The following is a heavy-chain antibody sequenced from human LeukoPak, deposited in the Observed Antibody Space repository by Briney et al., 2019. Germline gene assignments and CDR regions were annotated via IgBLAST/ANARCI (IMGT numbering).Heavy chain of an antibody. V-gene: IGHV1-18*01. CDR2: ISAYNGNT. Sequence: GASAKVSCKASGCTFTSYGISWVRQAPGQGLEWMGWISAYNGNTKYALNLQGRVTMTTDTSTSTAYMELRSLRSDDTAVYYCARGYYYDSSGYYYDYFDYWGQGTLVIVSS. J-gene: IGHJ4*02. CDR1: GCTFTSYG. D-gene: IGHD3-22*01. CDR3: ARGYYYDSSGYYYDYFDY.